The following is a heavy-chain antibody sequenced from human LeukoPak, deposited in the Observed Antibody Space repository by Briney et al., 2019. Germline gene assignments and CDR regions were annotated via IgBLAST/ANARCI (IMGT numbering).Heavy chain of an antibody. J-gene: IGHJ5*02. CDR2: IYTSGST. V-gene: IGHV4-61*02. CDR1: GGSISSGSYY. Sequence: SQTLSLTCTVSGGSISSGSYYWSWIRQPAGKGLEWIGRIYTSGSTNYNPSLKSRGTISVDTPKNQFSLKLSSVTAADTAVYYCARDLGYGNWFDPWGQGTLVTVSS. CDR3: ARDLGYGNWFDP. D-gene: IGHD5-12*01.